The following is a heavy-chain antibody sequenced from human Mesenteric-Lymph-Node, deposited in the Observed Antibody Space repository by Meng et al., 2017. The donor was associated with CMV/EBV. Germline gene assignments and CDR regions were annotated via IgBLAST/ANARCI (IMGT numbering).Heavy chain of an antibody. CDR1: GFTFSNYK. CDR2: ISSGGSDI. D-gene: IGHD3-3*01. V-gene: IGHV3-21*01. J-gene: IGHJ5*02. Sequence: GGSLRLSCAVSGFTFSNYKMTWVRQAPGKGLEWVSSISSGGSDIYYEDSVKGRFTISRDNSKNTLYLQMNSLRAEDTAVYYCAKDPGGFWSGFTYNNWFDPWGQGTLVTVSS. CDR3: AKDPGGFWSGFTYNNWFDP.